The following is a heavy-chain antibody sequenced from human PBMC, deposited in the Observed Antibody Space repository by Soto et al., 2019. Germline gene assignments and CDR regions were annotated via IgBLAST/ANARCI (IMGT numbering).Heavy chain of an antibody. Sequence: PGGSLRRSCAASGFTFMNYAMHWVRQAPGKGLEWVAAILSDGTKEYYADSVKGRLTISRDNSENTLFLQMNSLRAEDTAVYYCARGVVGTSYESSGFDYWGQGALVTVSS. CDR1: GFTFMNYA. J-gene: IGHJ4*01. CDR2: ILSDGTKE. CDR3: ARGVVGTSYESSGFDY. V-gene: IGHV3-33*05. D-gene: IGHD3-22*01.